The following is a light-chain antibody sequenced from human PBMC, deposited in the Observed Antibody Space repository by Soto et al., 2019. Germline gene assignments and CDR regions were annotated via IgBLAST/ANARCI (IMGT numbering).Light chain of an antibody. CDR2: GAS. CDR1: QSVSSNY. V-gene: IGKV3-20*01. Sequence: ESVLTQSPGTLSLSPGERATLSCRASQSVSSNYLAWYQQKPGQAPRLLIYGASTRASGIPDRFSGNGSGTDFTLTISRLEPEDSAVYYCQQYGSSPTWTFGQGTKVEIK. CDR3: QQYGSSPTWT. J-gene: IGKJ1*01.